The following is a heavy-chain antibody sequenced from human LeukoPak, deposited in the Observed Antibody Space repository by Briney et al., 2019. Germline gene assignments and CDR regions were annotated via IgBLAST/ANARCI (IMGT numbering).Heavy chain of an antibody. Sequence: GGSLRLSCAASGFTFNNYAMTWVRQAPGQGLEWVSGISGGGESTNYADSVKGRFTISRDNAKNSLYLQMNSLRAEDTAVYYCARVQRVGTLDYWGQGTLVTVSS. D-gene: IGHD4-23*01. CDR2: ISGGGEST. CDR3: ARVQRVGTLDY. J-gene: IGHJ4*02. V-gene: IGHV3-23*01. CDR1: GFTFNNYA.